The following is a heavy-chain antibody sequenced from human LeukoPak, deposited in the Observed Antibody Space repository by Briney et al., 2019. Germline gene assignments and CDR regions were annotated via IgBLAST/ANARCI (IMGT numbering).Heavy chain of an antibody. D-gene: IGHD2-15*01. V-gene: IGHV3-30*02. CDR3: AKDPGYCSSGPCYSSRGFGF. J-gene: IGHJ4*02. CDR2: IHYDGSNI. CDR1: GFTFNNFG. Sequence: GGSLRLSCAASGFTFNNFGMHWVRQAPGKGLEWVSFIHYDGSNIYYADSVKGRFTISRDNSKNTLYLQMNYLRPEDTAVYYCAKDPGYCSSGPCYSSRGFGFWGQGSLVTVSS.